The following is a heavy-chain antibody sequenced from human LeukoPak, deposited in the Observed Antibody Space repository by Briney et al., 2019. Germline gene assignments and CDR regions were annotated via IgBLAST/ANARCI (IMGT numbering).Heavy chain of an antibody. CDR1: GGSFSGYY. D-gene: IGHD5-18*01. CDR2: INHSGST. Sequence: SETLSLTCAVYGGSFSGYYWSWIRQPPGKGLEWIGEINHSGSTNYNPSLKSRVSISVDTSKNQFSLKLSSVTAADTAVYYCARESGGSRGYSYGFDYWGQGTLVTVSS. V-gene: IGHV4-34*01. J-gene: IGHJ4*02. CDR3: ARESGGSRGYSYGFDY.